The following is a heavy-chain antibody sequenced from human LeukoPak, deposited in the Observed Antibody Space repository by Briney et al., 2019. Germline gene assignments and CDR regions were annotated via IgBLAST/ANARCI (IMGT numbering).Heavy chain of an antibody. D-gene: IGHD3-3*01. CDR1: GYSISSGYY. J-gene: IGHJ5*02. CDR2: IYHSGST. Sequence: SETLSLTCTVSGYSISSGYYWGWIRQPPGKGLEWIGSIYHSGSTYYNPSLKSRITISVDTSKNQFSLKLSSVTAADTAVYYCARGSRITIVGGFDPWGQGTLVTVSS. CDR3: ARGSRITIVGGFDP. V-gene: IGHV4-38-2*02.